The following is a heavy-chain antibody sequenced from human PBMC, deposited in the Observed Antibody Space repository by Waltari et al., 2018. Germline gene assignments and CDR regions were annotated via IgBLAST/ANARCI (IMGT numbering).Heavy chain of an antibody. CDR2: INHSGST. Sequence: QVQLQQWGAGLLKPSETLSLTCDVYGGSLSGHHWSWIRQSPGKGLEWIGEINHSGSTNYKWSLKSRVTISVDTSKNQFSLNLNSVTAADTAVFYCARGGGNDAAFDIWGQGTMVTVSS. D-gene: IGHD1-1*01. CDR1: GGSLSGHH. J-gene: IGHJ3*02. CDR3: ARGGGNDAAFDI. V-gene: IGHV4-34*01.